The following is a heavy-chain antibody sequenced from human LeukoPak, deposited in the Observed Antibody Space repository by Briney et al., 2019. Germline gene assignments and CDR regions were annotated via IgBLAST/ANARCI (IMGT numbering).Heavy chain of an antibody. CDR3: ARASVEVAGTWDFDY. J-gene: IGHJ4*02. D-gene: IGHD6-19*01. Sequence: KASETLSLTCTVSGGYISNHFWSWIRQPPGKGLEWIGHIDYSGSTNYNPSLRSRVTISVDTPKNQFSLNLRSVTAADTAVYCCARASVEVAGTWDFDYWGQGTLVTVSS. V-gene: IGHV4-59*11. CDR2: IDYSGST. CDR1: GGYISNHF.